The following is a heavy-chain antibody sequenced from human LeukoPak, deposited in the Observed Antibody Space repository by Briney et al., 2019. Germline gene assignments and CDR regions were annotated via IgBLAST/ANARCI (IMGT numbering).Heavy chain of an antibody. Sequence: SETLSLTCTVSGGSISSSSYYWGWIRQPPGKGLEWIGSIYYSGSTYYNPSLKSRVTISVDTSKNQFSLKLSSVTAADTAVYFCARVKYYYDSSGYYEYYFDYWGQGTLVTVSS. CDR3: ARVKYYYDSSGYYEYYFDY. D-gene: IGHD3-22*01. V-gene: IGHV4-39*07. CDR1: GGSISSSSYY. J-gene: IGHJ4*02. CDR2: IYYSGST.